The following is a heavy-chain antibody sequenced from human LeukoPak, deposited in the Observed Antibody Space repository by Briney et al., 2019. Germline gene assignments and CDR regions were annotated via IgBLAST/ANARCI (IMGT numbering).Heavy chain of an antibody. CDR1: GGTFSSYA. J-gene: IGHJ4*02. D-gene: IGHD3-16*01. CDR3: ARDAGGLFDY. CDR2: IIPILGIA. V-gene: IGHV1-69*04. Sequence: SVKVSCKASGGTFSSYAISWVRQAPGQGLEWMGRIIPILGIANYAQQFQGRVTITADKSTSTAYMELSSLRSEDTAVYYCARDAGGLFDYWGQGTLVTVSS.